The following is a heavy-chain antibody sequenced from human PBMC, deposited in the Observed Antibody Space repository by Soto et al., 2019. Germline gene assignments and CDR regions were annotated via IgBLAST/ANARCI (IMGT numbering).Heavy chain of an antibody. J-gene: IGHJ4*02. CDR2: ISWDGGST. Sequence: GGSLRLSCAASGFTFDDYTMHWVRQAPGKGLEWVSLISWDGGSTYYADSVKGRFTISRDNSKNSLYLQMNSLRTEDTALYYCAKVSGGSLYSSLDYWGQGTLVTVSS. D-gene: IGHD6-19*01. V-gene: IGHV3-43*01. CDR1: GFTFDDYT. CDR3: AKVSGGSLYSSLDY.